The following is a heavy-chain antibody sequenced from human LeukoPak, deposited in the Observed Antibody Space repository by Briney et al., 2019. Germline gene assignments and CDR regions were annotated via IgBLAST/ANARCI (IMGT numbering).Heavy chain of an antibody. CDR3: ARNIEPYDY. J-gene: IGHJ4*02. CDR1: GFTFSSYS. CDR2: ISNSSYI. V-gene: IGHV3-21*01. D-gene: IGHD5-12*01. Sequence: GGSLRLSCAASGFTFSSYSMNWVRQAPGKGLEWVSSISNSSYIYYADSVKGRFTISRDNAKNSLYLQMNSLRAEDTAVYYCARNIEPYDYWRQGTLVTVSS.